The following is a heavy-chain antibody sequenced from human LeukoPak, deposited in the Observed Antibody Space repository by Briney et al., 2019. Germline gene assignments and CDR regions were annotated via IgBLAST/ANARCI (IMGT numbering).Heavy chain of an antibody. CDR3: AKDLAGSGSYSFDY. Sequence: AGGSLRLSCAASGFTFSNYAMNWVRHAPGRGLEWVSAISGSGGSTYYADSVKGRFTISRDNSKNTLYLQMNSLRAEDTAVYYCAKDLAGSGSYSFDYWGQGTLVTVSS. V-gene: IGHV3-23*01. J-gene: IGHJ4*02. CDR1: GFTFSNYA. D-gene: IGHD1-26*01. CDR2: ISGSGGST.